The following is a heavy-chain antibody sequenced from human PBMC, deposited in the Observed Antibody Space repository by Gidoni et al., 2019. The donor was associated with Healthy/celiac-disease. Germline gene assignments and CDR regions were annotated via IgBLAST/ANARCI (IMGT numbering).Heavy chain of an antibody. D-gene: IGHD2-15*01. CDR2: IIPILGIA. Sequence: QVQLVQSGAEVKKPGSSVKVSCKASGGTFSSYTISWVRQAPGQGLEWMGRIIPILGIANYAQKFQGRVTITADKSTSTAYMELSSLRSEDTAVYYCARAVGDYYYGMDVWGQGTTVTVSS. CDR1: GGTFSSYT. J-gene: IGHJ6*02. CDR3: ARAVGDYYYGMDV. V-gene: IGHV1-69*02.